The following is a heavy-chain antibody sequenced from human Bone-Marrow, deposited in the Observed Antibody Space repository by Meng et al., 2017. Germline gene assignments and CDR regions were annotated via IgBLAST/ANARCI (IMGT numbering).Heavy chain of an antibody. J-gene: IGHJ4*02. Sequence: KVSCKASGYRFTNNWIGWVRQMPGKGLEWMGIIYPIHSVAKYIPSFHAQVTISPDNSISTAYLQRSSLRASDTDMYYRARRFYYYNSRSNIPHVDFWGQGTLVTVSS. CDR2: IYPIHSVA. D-gene: IGHD3-22*01. CDR3: ARRFYYYNSRSNIPHVDF. CDR1: GYRFTNNW. V-gene: IGHV5-51*01.